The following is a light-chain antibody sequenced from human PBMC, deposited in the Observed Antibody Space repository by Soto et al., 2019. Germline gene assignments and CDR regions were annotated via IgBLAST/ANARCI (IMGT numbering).Light chain of an antibody. CDR3: SSSTRSSTLV. CDR2: DVN. CDR1: SSDVGGYNY. V-gene: IGLV2-14*01. Sequence: QSVLTQPASVSGSPGQSITISCTGTSSDVGGYNYVSWYQQHPGKAPNLMIYDVNNRPSGVSNRFSGSKSGNTASLTISGLQAEDEADYYCSSSTRSSTLVFGGGTKLTVL. J-gene: IGLJ2*01.